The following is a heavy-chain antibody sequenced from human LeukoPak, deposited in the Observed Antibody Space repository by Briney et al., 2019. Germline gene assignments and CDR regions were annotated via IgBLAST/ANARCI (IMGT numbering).Heavy chain of an antibody. CDR1: GGSISSSSYY. CDR2: INHSGST. CDR3: ARMPYGSGSYRSYYYYYYMDV. V-gene: IGHV4-39*07. J-gene: IGHJ6*03. Sequence: SETLSLTCTVSGGSISSSSYYWSWIRQPPGKGLEWIGEINHSGSTNYNPSLKSRVTISVDTSKNQFSLKLSSVTAADTAVYYCARMPYGSGSYRSYYYYYYMDVWGKGTTVTISS. D-gene: IGHD3-10*01.